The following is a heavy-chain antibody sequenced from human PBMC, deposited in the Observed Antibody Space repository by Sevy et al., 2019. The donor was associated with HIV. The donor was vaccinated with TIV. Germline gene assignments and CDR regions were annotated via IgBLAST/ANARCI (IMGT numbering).Heavy chain of an antibody. V-gene: IGHV1-24*01. CDR1: GYTLTELS. Sequence: ASVKVSCKVSGYTLTELSMHWVRQAPGKGLEWTGGFDPEDGETIYAQKFQGRVTMTEDTSTDTVYMELSSLRSEDTAVYYCATGGLIWSGYKKARYYYYGMDVWGQGTTVTVSS. CDR3: ATGGLIWSGYKKARYYYYGMDV. D-gene: IGHD3-3*01. CDR2: FDPEDGET. J-gene: IGHJ6*02.